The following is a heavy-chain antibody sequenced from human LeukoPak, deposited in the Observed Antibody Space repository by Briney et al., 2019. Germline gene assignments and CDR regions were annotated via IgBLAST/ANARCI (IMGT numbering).Heavy chain of an antibody. D-gene: IGHD6-19*01. CDR3: ARDSSGPVDY. CDR2: ISWNSGSI. CDR1: GFTFDDYA. V-gene: IGHV3-9*01. J-gene: IGHJ4*02. Sequence: GGSLRLSCAASGFTFDDYAMHWVRQAPGKGLEWVSGISWNSGSIGYADSVKGRFTISRDNSKNTLYLQMNSLRAEDTAVYYCARDSSGPVDYWGQGTLVTVSS.